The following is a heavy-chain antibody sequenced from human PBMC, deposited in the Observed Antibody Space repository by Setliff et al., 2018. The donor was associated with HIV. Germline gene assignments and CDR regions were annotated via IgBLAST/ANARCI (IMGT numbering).Heavy chain of an antibody. CDR2: IYTSGST. Sequence: PSETLSLTCAVYGGSFSGYYWSWIRQPAGKGLEWIGHIYTSGSTNYNPSLMSRVTISVDTSKNQFSLKLSSVTAADTAVYYCARERNDDPFDYYYYYMDVWGKGTTVTVSS. D-gene: IGHD1-1*01. CDR3: ARERNDDPFDYYYYYMDV. J-gene: IGHJ6*03. CDR1: GGSFSGYY. V-gene: IGHV4-4*07.